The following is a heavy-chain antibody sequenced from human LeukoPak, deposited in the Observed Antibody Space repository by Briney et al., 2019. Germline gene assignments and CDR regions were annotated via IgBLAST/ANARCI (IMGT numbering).Heavy chain of an antibody. Sequence: SVKVSCKASGGTFSSYAISWVRQAPGQGLEWMGGIIPIFGTANYAQKFQGRVTITTDESTSTAYMELSSLRSEDTAVYYCGSAYSSSWYYYYYMDVWGKGTTVTVSS. CDR2: IIPIFGTA. CDR3: GSAYSSSWYYYYYMDV. V-gene: IGHV1-69*05. CDR1: GGTFSSYA. D-gene: IGHD6-13*01. J-gene: IGHJ6*03.